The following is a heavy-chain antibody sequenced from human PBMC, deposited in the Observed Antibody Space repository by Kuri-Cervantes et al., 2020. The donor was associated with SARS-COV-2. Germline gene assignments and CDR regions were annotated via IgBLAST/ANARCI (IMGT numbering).Heavy chain of an antibody. D-gene: IGHD2-21*02. CDR3: AKSLAYCGRGCYWAFDY. Sequence: GESLKISCTGSGFMFMNYDMGWVRQAPGRGLEWVSIISGSGTGTYFADSVKGRFTMSRDNYKKTVFLQMNSLTADDTAVYYCAKSLAYCGRGCYWAFDYWGQGALVTVSS. J-gene: IGHJ4*02. V-gene: IGHV3-23*01. CDR1: GFMFMNYD. CDR2: ISGSGTGT.